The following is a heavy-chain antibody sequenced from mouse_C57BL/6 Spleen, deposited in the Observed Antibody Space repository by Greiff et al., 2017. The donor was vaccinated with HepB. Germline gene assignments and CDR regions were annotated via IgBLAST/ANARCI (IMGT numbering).Heavy chain of an antibody. J-gene: IGHJ2*01. CDR1: GFNIQDYY. D-gene: IGHD1-1*01. Sequence: EVQRVESGAELVKPGASVKLSCTASGFNIQDYYMHWVKQRTEQGLEWIGRIDPEDGETKYAPKFQGKATITADQSSNTAYLQLSSLTSEDTAVYYCARYYYGSRYFDYWGQGTTLTVSS. CDR2: IDPEDGET. CDR3: ARYYYGSRYFDY. V-gene: IGHV14-2*01.